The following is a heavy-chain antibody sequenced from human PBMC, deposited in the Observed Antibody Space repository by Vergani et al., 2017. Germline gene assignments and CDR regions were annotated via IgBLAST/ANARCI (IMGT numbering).Heavy chain of an antibody. V-gene: IGHV4-59*12. CDR1: GGSISSYY. J-gene: IGHJ6*02. D-gene: IGHD6-13*01. CDR3: ARGQVGYIVGYGMDV. CDR2: IYYSGST. Sequence: QVQLQESGPGLVKPSETLSLTCTVSGGSISSYYWSWIRQPPGKGLEWIGYIYYSGSTNYNPSLKSRVTISVDKSKNQFSLKLSSVTAADTAVYYCARGQVGYIVGYGMDVWGQGTTVTVSS.